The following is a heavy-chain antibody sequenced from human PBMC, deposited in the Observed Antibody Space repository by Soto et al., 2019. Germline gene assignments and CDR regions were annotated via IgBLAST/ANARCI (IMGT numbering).Heavy chain of an antibody. Sequence: QVQLVESGGGVVQPGRSLRLSCVVSGFTFRSYDMHWVRQAPGKGLEWVALITYDGSNKYYADSVKGRFTVSRDNSKNTQYLQMHSLRAGDSAVYYCVRRQYGFGDQWGQGTLVAVSS. CDR1: GFTFRSYD. J-gene: IGHJ4*02. D-gene: IGHD2-2*01. CDR3: VRRQYGFGDQ. V-gene: IGHV3-30*03. CDR2: ITYDGSNK.